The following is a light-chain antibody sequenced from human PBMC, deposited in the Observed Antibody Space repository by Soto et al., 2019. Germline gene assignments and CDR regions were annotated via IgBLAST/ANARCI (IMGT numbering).Light chain of an antibody. J-gene: IGKJ4*01. CDR1: QSVSSSY. V-gene: IGKV3-20*01. Sequence: EIILTQYPDTRYLSTGERATLSCRASQSVSSSYLAWYQQKPGQAPRLLIYGASSRATGIPDRFSGSGSGTDFTLTINSLQSEDFAVYYCQQYNNWPPLTFGGGTKVDIK. CDR3: QQYNNWPPLT. CDR2: GAS.